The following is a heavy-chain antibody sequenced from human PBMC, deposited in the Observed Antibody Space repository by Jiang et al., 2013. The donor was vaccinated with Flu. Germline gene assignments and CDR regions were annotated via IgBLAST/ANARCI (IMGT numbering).Heavy chain of an antibody. CDR1: GYTFTSYG. J-gene: IGHJ5*02. CDR3: ARGSSNYDFWSGQEKRHWFDP. Sequence: AEVKKPGASVKVSCKASGYTFTSYGISWVRQAPGQGLEWMGWISAYNGNTNYAQKLQGRVTMTTDTSTSTAYMELRSLRSDDTAVYYCARGSSNYDFWSGQEKRHWFDPWGQGTLVTVSS. CDR2: ISAYNGNT. D-gene: IGHD3-3*01. V-gene: IGHV1-18*01.